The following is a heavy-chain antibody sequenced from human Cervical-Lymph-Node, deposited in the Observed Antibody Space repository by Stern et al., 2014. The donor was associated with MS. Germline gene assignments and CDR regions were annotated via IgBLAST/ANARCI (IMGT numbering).Heavy chain of an antibody. V-gene: IGHV3-21*01. CDR2: IRGGTGST. D-gene: IGHD3-16*01. J-gene: IGHJ4*02. Sequence: EVQLEESGGGLVKPGGSLRLSCAVSASTFSAYSINWVRHAPGQGLEWVASIRGGTGSTYYADSVKGRFAISRDNDKKSLYLHMTTLRVEDTAIYYCTTRDNYGDYWGQGTLVTVSS. CDR1: ASTFSAYS. CDR3: TTRDNYGDY.